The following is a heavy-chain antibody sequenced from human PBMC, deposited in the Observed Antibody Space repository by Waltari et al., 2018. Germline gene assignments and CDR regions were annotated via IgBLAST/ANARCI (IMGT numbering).Heavy chain of an antibody. J-gene: IGHJ4*02. CDR3: ARQTPIAARRDLDY. V-gene: IGHV1-2*06. Sequence: QVQLVQSGAEVKKPGASVKVSCKASGYTFTGYYMHWVRQAPGQGLEWMGRIKPNSGGTNYAQKVQGRGTMTRETSISTAYMELSRLRSDDTAVYYCARQTPIAARRDLDYWGQGTLVTVSS. CDR1: GYTFTGYY. CDR2: IKPNSGGT. D-gene: IGHD6-6*01.